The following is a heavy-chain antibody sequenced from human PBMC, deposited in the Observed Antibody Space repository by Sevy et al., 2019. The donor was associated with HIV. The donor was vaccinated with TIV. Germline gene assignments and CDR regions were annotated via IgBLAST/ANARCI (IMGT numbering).Heavy chain of an antibody. CDR2: ISGSDGTI. V-gene: IGHV3-11*01. CDR3: ARDHEKDGDLGDYYYYAMDV. Sequence: GGSLRLSCAASGFTFSDYYMSWIRQAPGKGLEWISYISGSDGTIYYSDSLKGRFTMSRDNAKNSLYLHMNSLRAEDTAVYYCARDHEKDGDLGDYYYYAMDVWGQGTTVTVSS. D-gene: IGHD4-17*01. J-gene: IGHJ6*02. CDR1: GFTFSDYY.